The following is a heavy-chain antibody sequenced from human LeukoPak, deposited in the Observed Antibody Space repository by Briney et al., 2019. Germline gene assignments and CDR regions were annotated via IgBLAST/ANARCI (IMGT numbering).Heavy chain of an antibody. V-gene: IGHV4-34*01. J-gene: IGHJ6*03. D-gene: IGHD5-24*01. CDR3: ARENLESHYYYYMDV. Sequence: SETLSPTCAVYGGSFSGYYWSWIRQPPGKGLEWIGEINHSGSTNYNPSLKSRVTISVDTSKNQFSLKLSAVTAADTAVYYCARENLESHYYYYMDVWGKGTTVTVSS. CDR2: INHSGST. CDR1: GGSFSGYY.